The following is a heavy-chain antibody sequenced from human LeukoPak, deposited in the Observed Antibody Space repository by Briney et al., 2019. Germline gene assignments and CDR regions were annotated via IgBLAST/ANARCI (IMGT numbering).Heavy chain of an antibody. CDR1: GYSISSGYY. Sequence: PSETLSLTCTVSGYSISSGYYWGWIRQPPGKGLEWIGEINHSGSTNYNPSLKSRVTISVDTSKNQFSLKLSSVTAADTAVYYCARGLGYYDSSGYRDEGFDYWGQGTLVTVSS. D-gene: IGHD3-22*01. CDR2: INHSGST. CDR3: ARGLGYYDSSGYRDEGFDY. V-gene: IGHV4-38-2*02. J-gene: IGHJ4*02.